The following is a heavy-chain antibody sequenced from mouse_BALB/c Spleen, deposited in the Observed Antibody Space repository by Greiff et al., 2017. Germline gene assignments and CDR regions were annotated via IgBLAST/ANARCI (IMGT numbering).Heavy chain of an antibody. CDR3: ARLEDRQGAMDY. CDR1: GFAFSSYD. V-gene: IGHV5-12-1*01. Sequence: EVQVVESGGGLVKPGGSLKLSCAASGFAFSSYDMSWVRQTPEKRLEWVAYISSGGGSTYYPDTVKGRFTISRDNAKNTLYLQMSSLKSEDTAMYYCARLEDRQGAMDYWGQGTSVTVSS. J-gene: IGHJ4*01. CDR2: ISSGGGST. D-gene: IGHD6-1*01.